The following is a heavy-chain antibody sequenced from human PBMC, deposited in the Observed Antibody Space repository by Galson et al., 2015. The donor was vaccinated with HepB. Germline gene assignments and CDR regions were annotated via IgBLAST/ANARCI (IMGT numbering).Heavy chain of an antibody. D-gene: IGHD6-6*01. CDR3: AKEEQLAHYYHYGMDV. CDR2: ISYDGNNE. Sequence: SLRLSCAASGFSFSSYGMHWVRQAPGKGLEWVAVISYDGNNEYYAGSVKGRFTISRDNSRNTLFLQMDSLRAEDTAVYYCAKEEQLAHYYHYGMDVWGQGTTVTVSS. V-gene: IGHV3-33*03. CDR1: GFSFSSYG. J-gene: IGHJ6*02.